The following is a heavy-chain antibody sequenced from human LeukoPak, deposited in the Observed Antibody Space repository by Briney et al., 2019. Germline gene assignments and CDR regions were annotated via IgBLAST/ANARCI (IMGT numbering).Heavy chain of an antibody. D-gene: IGHD1-26*01. V-gene: IGHV3-21*04. J-gene: IGHJ4*02. Sequence: GGSLRLSCAASGFTFSSYSMSWVRQAPGKGLEWVSSISSSSSYIYYADSVKGRFTISRDDSRNTLYLQMNSLRGDDTAVYYCAKDVGKWESLHFFDYWGQGTLVTVSS. CDR2: ISSSSSYI. CDR1: GFTFSSYS. CDR3: AKDVGKWESLHFFDY.